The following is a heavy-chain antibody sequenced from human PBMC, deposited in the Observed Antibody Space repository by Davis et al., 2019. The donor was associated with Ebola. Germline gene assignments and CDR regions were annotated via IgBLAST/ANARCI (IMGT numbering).Heavy chain of an antibody. V-gene: IGHV2-70*11. D-gene: IGHD3-22*01. Sequence: SGPTLVKPTQTLTVTCTFSGFSLNTHGVCVSWVRQPPGKALEWLARIDWDDEIYYSTSLKNRLTVSKDTAKSQVVLTMTNMDPMDTATYYCARMAGDYYDTSGYYRYFDLWGRGTLVTVSS. CDR2: IDWDDEI. J-gene: IGHJ2*01. CDR1: GFSLNTHGVC. CDR3: ARMAGDYYDTSGYYRYFDL.